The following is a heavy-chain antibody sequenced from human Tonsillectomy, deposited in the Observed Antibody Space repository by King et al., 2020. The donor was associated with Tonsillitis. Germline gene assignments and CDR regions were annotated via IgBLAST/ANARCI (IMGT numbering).Heavy chain of an antibody. D-gene: IGHD7-27*01. Sequence: VQLVESGGTLVRPGGSLRLSCAVSGFTFSDSYMSWIRQAPGKGLEWVSYMSTRGSTISYADSVKGRFTISRHNAKNSLYLQMNSLRAEDTAVYYCARVAGEYFDHWGQGTLVTVAS. J-gene: IGHJ4*02. CDR2: MSTRGSTI. CDR1: GFTFSDSY. V-gene: IGHV3-11*01. CDR3: ARVAGEYFDH.